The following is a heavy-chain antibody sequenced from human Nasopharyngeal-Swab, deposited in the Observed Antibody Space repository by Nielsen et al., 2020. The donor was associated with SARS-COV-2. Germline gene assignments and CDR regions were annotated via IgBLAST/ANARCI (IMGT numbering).Heavy chain of an antibody. CDR3: ARDINSGYYYNFDY. D-gene: IGHD3-22*01. CDR2: ISYDGSNK. CDR1: GFTFSSYA. V-gene: IGHV3-30-3*01. Sequence: GGSLRLSCAASGFTFSSYAMHWVRQAPGKGLEWVAVISYDGSNKYYADSVKGRFTISRDNSKNTLYLQMNSLRAEDTAVYYCARDINSGYYYNFDYWGQGTLVTVSS. J-gene: IGHJ4*02.